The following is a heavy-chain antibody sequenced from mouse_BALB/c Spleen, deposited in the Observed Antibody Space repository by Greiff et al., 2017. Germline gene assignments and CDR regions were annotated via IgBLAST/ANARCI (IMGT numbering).Heavy chain of an antibody. CDR2: ISSGGSYT. CDR3: AREASGGSWFAY. V-gene: IGHV5-9-3*01. J-gene: IGHJ3*01. CDR1: GFTFSSYT. D-gene: IGHD6-1*01. Sequence: EVQRVESGGGLVKPGGSLKLSCAASGFTFSSYTMSWVRQTPEKRLEWVATISSGGSYTYYPDSVKGRFTISRDNARNILYLQMSSLRSEDTAMYYCAREASGGSWFAYWGQGTLVTVSA.